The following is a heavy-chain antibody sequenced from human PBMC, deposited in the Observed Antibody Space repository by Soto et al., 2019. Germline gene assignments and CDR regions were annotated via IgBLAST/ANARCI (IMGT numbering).Heavy chain of an antibody. CDR1: GGSFSDYY. Sequence: PSETLSLTCAVYGGSFSDYYWSWIRQPPGKGLEWIGEINHRGSTKYNPSLMSRVTISVDTSKNQFSLKLSSVAAADTAVYYCATKGVVNESIDYWGLGNPVTVSS. V-gene: IGHV4-34*01. CDR3: ATKGVVNESIDY. D-gene: IGHD1-1*01. J-gene: IGHJ4*02. CDR2: INHRGST.